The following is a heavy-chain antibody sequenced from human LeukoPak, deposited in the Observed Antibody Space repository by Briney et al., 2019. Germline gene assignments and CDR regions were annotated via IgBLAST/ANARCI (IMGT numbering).Heavy chain of an antibody. V-gene: IGHV4-59*12. J-gene: IGHJ4*02. CDR3: AREVGRLYEY. CDR1: GGSISSYY. Sequence: SETLSLTCTVSGGSISSYYWSWIRQPPGKGLEWIGYIYYSGSTNYNPSLKSRVTISVDTSKNQFSLQLNSVTPEDTAMYYCAREVGRLYEYWGQGTLVTVSS. CDR2: IYYSGST. D-gene: IGHD3-10*01.